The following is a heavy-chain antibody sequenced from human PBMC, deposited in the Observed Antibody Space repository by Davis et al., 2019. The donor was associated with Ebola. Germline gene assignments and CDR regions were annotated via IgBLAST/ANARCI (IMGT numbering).Heavy chain of an antibody. J-gene: IGHJ6*02. CDR1: GGSFSDYY. V-gene: IGHV4-30-4*01. CDR2: IYYSGST. Sequence: SETLSLTCAVYGGSFSDYYWSWIRQPPGKGLEWIGYIYYSGSTYYNPSLKSRVTISVDTSKNQFSLKLSSVTAADTAVYYCARSRDLYGMDVWGQGTTVTVSS. CDR3: ARSRDLYGMDV.